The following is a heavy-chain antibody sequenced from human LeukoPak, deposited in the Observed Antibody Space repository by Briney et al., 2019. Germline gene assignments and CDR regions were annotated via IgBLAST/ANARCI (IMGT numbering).Heavy chain of an antibody. CDR1: SGSISSYH. J-gene: IGHJ4*02. Sequence: SETLSLTCTVSSGSISSYHWGWARQPPGKGLEWIGRIYTTGTTHYNPSLKSRLTMSVDTSTNQFSLNLTSVTAADTAVYYCGRQGYTGSHYFIDFWSQGTLVAVS. V-gene: IGHV4-4*07. D-gene: IGHD1-26*01. CDR2: IYTTGTT. CDR3: GRQGYTGSHYFIDF.